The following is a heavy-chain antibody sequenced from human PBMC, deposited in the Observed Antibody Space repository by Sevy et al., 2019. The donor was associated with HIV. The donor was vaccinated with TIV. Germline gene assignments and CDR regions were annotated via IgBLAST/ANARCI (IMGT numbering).Heavy chain of an antibody. J-gene: IGHJ4*02. Sequence: ASVKVSCKASGGTFSSYGISWVRQAPGQGLEWMGGIIPIRGTVNYAQKFQGRVTITADASTKTAYMELSSLRSEDTAVYYCARGGGKGWYYFDYWGQETLVTVSS. CDR2: IIPIRGTV. CDR3: ARGGGKGWYYFDY. V-gene: IGHV1-69*13. D-gene: IGHD6-19*01. CDR1: GGTFSSYG.